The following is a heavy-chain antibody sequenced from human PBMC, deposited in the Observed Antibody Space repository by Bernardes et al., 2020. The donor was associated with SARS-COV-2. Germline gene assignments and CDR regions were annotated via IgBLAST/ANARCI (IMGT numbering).Heavy chain of an antibody. CDR2: IWYDGSNK. CDR3: ARTVSYYYGMDV. V-gene: IGHV3-33*01. J-gene: IGHJ6*02. CDR1: GFTFSSYG. D-gene: IGHD2-21*02. Sequence: GGSLRLSCAASGFTFSSYGMHWVRQAPGKGLEWVAVIWYDGSNKYYADSVKGRFTISRDNSKNTLYLQMNSLRAEDTAVYYCARTVSYYYGMDVWGQGTRVTVAS.